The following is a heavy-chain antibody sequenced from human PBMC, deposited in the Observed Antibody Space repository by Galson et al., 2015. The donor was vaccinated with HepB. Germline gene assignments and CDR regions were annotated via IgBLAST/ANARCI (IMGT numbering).Heavy chain of an antibody. CDR1: GYTFTGYY. D-gene: IGHD4-23*01. V-gene: IGHV3-74*01. CDR3: ARFANHYGGNSEYWYFDL. Sequence: SCKASGYTFTGYYMHWVRQAPGKGLVWVSRINSDGSSTSYADSVKGRFTISRDNAKNTLYLQMNSLRAEDTAVYYCARFANHYGGNSEYWYFDLWGRGTLVTVSS. CDR2: INSDGSST. J-gene: IGHJ2*01.